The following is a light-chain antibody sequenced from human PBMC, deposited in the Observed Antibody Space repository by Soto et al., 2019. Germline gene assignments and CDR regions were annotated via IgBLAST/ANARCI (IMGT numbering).Light chain of an antibody. V-gene: IGKV3-20*01. CDR1: QSVINY. J-gene: IGKJ2*01. CDR2: DTS. Sequence: ENVLTQSPGTLSLSPGERATVSCRASQSVINYLAWYQQKPGQAPRLLIYDTSNRATGIPARFSGSGSGTDFSLTISRLEPEDFAVYYCHQYDNAPQTYGQGTKVDIK. CDR3: HQYDNAPQT.